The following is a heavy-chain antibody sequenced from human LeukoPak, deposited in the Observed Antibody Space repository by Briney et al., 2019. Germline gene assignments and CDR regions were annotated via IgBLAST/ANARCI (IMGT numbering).Heavy chain of an antibody. D-gene: IGHD6-13*01. Sequence: GGSLRLSCAASGFTFSSYSMNWVRQAPGKGLEWVSSISSSSSYIYYADSVKGRFTISRDNAKNSLYLQMNSLRAEDTAVYYCARGQQLDEGRFDPWGQGTLVTVSS. J-gene: IGHJ5*02. CDR1: GFTFSSYS. CDR2: ISSSSSYI. CDR3: ARGQQLDEGRFDP. V-gene: IGHV3-21*01.